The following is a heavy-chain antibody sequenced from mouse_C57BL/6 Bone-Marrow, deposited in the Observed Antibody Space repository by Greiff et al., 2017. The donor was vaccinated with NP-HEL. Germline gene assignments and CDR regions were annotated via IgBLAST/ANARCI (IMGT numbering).Heavy chain of an antibody. CDR3: ANYYGSSSDWYFDV. V-gene: IGHV1-26*01. Sequence: VQLQQSGPELVKPGASVKISCKASGYTFTDYYMNWVKQSHGKSLEWIGDINPNNGGTSYNQKFKGKATLTVDKSSSTAYMELRSLTSEDSAVYYCANYYGSSSDWYFDVWGTGTTVTVSS. J-gene: IGHJ1*03. D-gene: IGHD1-1*01. CDR2: INPNNGGT. CDR1: GYTFTDYY.